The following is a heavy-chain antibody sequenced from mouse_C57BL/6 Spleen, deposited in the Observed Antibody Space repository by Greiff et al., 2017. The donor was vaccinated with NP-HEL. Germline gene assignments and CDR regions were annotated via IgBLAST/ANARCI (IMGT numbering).Heavy chain of an antibody. V-gene: IGHV1-81*01. Sequence: QVHVKQSGAELARPGASVKLSCKASGYTFTSYGISWVKQRTGQGLEWIGEIYPRSGNTYYNEKFKGKATLTADKSSSTAYMELRSLTSEDSAVYFCGEGRVRAWFAYWGQGTLVTVSA. CDR2: IYPRSGNT. CDR3: GEGRVRAWFAY. D-gene: IGHD5-1*01. J-gene: IGHJ3*01. CDR1: GYTFTSYG.